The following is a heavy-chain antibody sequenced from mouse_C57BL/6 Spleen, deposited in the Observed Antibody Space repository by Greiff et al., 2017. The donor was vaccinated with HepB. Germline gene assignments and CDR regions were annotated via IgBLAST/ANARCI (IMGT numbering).Heavy chain of an antibody. D-gene: IGHD1-1*01. CDR2: INPSSGYT. Sequence: VHLVESGAELARPGASVKMSCKASGYTFTSYTMHWVKQRPGQGLEWIGYINPSSGYTKYNQKFKDKATLTADKSSSTASMQLSSLTSEDSAVYYCARAPPRDYGSSYYAMDYWGQGTSVTVSS. J-gene: IGHJ4*01. CDR1: GYTFTSYT. V-gene: IGHV1-4*01. CDR3: ARAPPRDYGSSYYAMDY.